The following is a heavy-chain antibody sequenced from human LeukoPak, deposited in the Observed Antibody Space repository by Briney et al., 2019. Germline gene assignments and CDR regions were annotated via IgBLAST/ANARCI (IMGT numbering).Heavy chain of an antibody. CDR1: GFIFGAYA. J-gene: IGHJ1*01. CDR3: ARAQPPYPFSTL. D-gene: IGHD2/OR15-2a*01. V-gene: IGHV3-23*01. Sequence: PGESLRLSCVASGFIFGAYALSWVRQTPGKGLECVSALGAGGDTHYADSVKGGFTISRDNFQNTLYLQLHSLRVEDTAVYYCARAQPPYPFSTLWGQGTLVTVSS. CDR2: LGAGGDT.